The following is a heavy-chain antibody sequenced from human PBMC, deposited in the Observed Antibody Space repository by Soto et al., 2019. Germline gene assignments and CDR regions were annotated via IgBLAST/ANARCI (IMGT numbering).Heavy chain of an antibody. CDR2: IYYSGST. J-gene: IGHJ4*02. D-gene: IGHD5-12*01. V-gene: IGHV4-39*01. CDR3: ARASGYADMSPNIDY. CDR1: GGSISSSSYY. Sequence: SETLSLTCTVSGGSISSSSYYWGWIRQPPGKGLEWIGSIYYSGSTYYNPSLKSRVTISVDTSKNQFSLKLSSVTAADTAVYYCARASGYADMSPNIDYWGQGTLVTVSS.